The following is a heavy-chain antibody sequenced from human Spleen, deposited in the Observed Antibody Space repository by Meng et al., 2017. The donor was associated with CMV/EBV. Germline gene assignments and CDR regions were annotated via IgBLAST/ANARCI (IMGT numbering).Heavy chain of an antibody. CDR1: DESFSDFS. J-gene: IGHJ4*02. CDR3: ARGRDSYFDY. CDR2: INHIGTT. D-gene: IGHD2-21*02. Sequence: QVQLQQWGSGLLKPSETLSLTCAVYDESFSDFSWSWVRQAPGKWLEXIGEINHIGTTNYNPSLQSRVAMSIDKSKNHFSLKLSSVTAADMAVYYCARGRDSYFDYWGQGALVTVSS. V-gene: IGHV4-34*01.